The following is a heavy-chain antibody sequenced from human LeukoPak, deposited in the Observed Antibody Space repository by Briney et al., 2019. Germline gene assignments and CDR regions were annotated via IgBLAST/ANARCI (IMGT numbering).Heavy chain of an antibody. V-gene: IGHV3-23*01. CDR2: ISGSGGST. CDR3: AKVQSAWYGSSWSTFDF. D-gene: IGHD6-13*01. Sequence: GGSLRLSCAASGFTFSSYAMSWVRQAPGKGLEWVSTISGSGGSTYYADSVKGRFTISKDISKNTLYLQMNSLTAEDTAVYFCAKVQSAWYGSSWSTFDFWGQGTLVTFSS. J-gene: IGHJ4*02. CDR1: GFTFSSYA.